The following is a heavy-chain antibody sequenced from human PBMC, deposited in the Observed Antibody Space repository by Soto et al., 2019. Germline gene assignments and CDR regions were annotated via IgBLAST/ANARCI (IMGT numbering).Heavy chain of an antibody. D-gene: IGHD2-15*01. J-gene: IGHJ4*02. CDR2: VPYDGSNK. Sequence: QVQLVESGGGVVQPGRSLRLSCEASGFTFTTYGMHWFRQAPGKGLEWVALVPYDGSNKYYAASEKGRFTISRDKSKNTLYLQIDSLRVEDTGVYYCARRVYGGKSPEDYWGQGTLVTVSS. V-gene: IGHV3-33*01. CDR1: GFTFTTYG. CDR3: ARRVYGGKSPEDY.